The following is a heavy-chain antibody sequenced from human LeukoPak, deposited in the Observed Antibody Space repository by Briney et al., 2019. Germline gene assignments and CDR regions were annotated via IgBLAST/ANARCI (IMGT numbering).Heavy chain of an antibody. CDR2: IYPGDSGDSHT. V-gene: IGHV5-51*01. CDR1: GYSFTSYW. CDR3: ARHGDSSGFSDY. Sequence: GESLKISCKGSGYSFTSYWIGWVRQMPGKGLEWMGIIYPGDSGDSHTRYRPSFQGQVTISADKSISTAYLRWSSLKASDTAMYYCARHGDSSGFSDYWGQGTLVTVSS. D-gene: IGHD3-22*01. J-gene: IGHJ4*02.